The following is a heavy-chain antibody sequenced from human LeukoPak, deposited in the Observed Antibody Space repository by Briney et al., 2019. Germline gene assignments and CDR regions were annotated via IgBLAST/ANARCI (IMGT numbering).Heavy chain of an antibody. D-gene: IGHD5-12*01. J-gene: IGHJ4*02. CDR2: ISSDGSRT. CDR1: GFTFSTYW. Sequence: GGSLRLSCAASGFTFSTYWIHWVRQAPGKGLVWVSRISSDGSRTTYADSVKGRFTISRDNAKDTLYLQMNSLRAEDTAVYSCAREGVATTSFDYWGQGTLVTVSS. V-gene: IGHV3-74*01. CDR3: AREGVATTSFDY.